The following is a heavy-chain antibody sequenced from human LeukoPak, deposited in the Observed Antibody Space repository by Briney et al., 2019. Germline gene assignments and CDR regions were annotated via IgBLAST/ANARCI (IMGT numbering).Heavy chain of an antibody. V-gene: IGHV4-61*02. D-gene: IGHD3-3*01. CDR3: ARGIYDFWSGYYDY. Sequence: PSQTLSLTCTVSGGSISSGGYYWSWIRQPAGKGLEWIGRIYTSGSTNYNPSLKSRVTISVDTSKNQFSLKLSSVTAADTAVYYCARGIYDFWSGYYDYWGQGTLVTVSS. CDR2: IYTSGST. CDR1: GGSISSGGYY. J-gene: IGHJ4*02.